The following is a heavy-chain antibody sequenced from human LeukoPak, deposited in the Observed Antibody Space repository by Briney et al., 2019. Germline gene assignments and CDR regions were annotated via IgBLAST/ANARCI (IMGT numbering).Heavy chain of an antibody. D-gene: IGHD3-9*01. V-gene: IGHV3-11*06. Sequence: PGGSLRLSCAASGFTFSDYYMSWIRQAPGKGLEWVSSISSSSSYIYYADSAKGRFTISRDNAKNSLYLQMNSLRAEDTAVYYCARVDILTDYYMDVWGKGTTVTISS. CDR3: ARVDILTDYYMDV. J-gene: IGHJ6*03. CDR1: GFTFSDYY. CDR2: ISSSSSYI.